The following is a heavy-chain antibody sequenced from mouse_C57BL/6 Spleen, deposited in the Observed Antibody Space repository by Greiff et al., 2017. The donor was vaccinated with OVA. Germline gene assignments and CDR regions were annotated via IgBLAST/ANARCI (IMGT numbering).Heavy chain of an antibody. J-gene: IGHJ4*01. CDR3: AGGYDGGDYAMDY. D-gene: IGHD2-2*01. CDR1: GFSLTSYG. Sequence: QVQLQQSGPGLVQPSQSLSITCTVSGFSLTSYGVHWVRQSPGKGLEWLGVIWRGGSTDYNAAFMSRLSITKDNSKSQVFFKMNSLQADDTAIYYWAGGYDGGDYAMDYWGQGTSVTVSS. V-gene: IGHV2-5*01. CDR2: IWRGGST.